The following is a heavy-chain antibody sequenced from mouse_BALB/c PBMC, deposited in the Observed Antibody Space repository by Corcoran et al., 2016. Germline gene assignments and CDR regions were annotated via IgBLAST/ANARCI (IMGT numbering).Heavy chain of an antibody. CDR2: IDPANGNT. CDR3: ATGIAY. CDR1: GFNIKDTY. D-gene: IGHD4-1*01. J-gene: IGHJ3*01. V-gene: IGHV14-3*02. Sequence: EVQLQQSGAELVKPGASVKLCCTASGFNIKDTYMHWVKQRPEQGLEWIGRIDPANGNTKYDPKFQGKATITADTSSNTAYLQLSSLTSEDTAVYYCATGIAYWGQGTLVTVSA.